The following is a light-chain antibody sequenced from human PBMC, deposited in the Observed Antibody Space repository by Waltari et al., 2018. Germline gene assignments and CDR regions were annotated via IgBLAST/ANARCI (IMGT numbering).Light chain of an antibody. CDR1: QDIGNF. Sequence: DIQMTQSPSSLSASIGDRVTIPCRASQDIGNFLAWYQQIPGKVPRVLIYAASSLQSGVPSRFSGSGSGTDFTLTISGLQPEDVATYYCQKYNTAPPTFGPGTRVEMK. J-gene: IGKJ1*01. V-gene: IGKV1-27*01. CDR3: QKYNTAPPT. CDR2: AAS.